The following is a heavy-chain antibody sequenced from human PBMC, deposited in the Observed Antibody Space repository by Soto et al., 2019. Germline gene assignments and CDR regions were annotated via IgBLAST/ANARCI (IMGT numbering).Heavy chain of an antibody. D-gene: IGHD3-3*01. Sequence: ASVKVSCKASGYTFTSYDISWVRQAPGQGLEWMGWISAYNGNTNYAQKLQGRVTMTTDTSTSTAYMELRSLRSDDTAVYYCARGYYDFWSGLGNWFDPWGQGTLVTVSS. CDR2: ISAYNGNT. CDR3: ARGYYDFWSGLGNWFDP. CDR1: GYTFTSYD. V-gene: IGHV1-18*01. J-gene: IGHJ5*02.